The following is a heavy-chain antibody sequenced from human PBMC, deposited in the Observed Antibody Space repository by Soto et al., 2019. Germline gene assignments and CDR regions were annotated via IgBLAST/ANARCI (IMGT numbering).Heavy chain of an antibody. J-gene: IGHJ4*02. CDR1: GGTFSSYT. CDR3: AREEYYYGSGAFFDY. Sequence: QVQLVQSGAEVKKPGSSVKVSCKASGGTFSSYTISWVRQAPGQGLEWMGRIIPILGIANYAQKFQGRVTITADKSTSTAYMELRSLRSEDTAVYYCAREEYYYGSGAFFDYWGQGTLVTVPS. D-gene: IGHD3-10*01. V-gene: IGHV1-69*08. CDR2: IIPILGIA.